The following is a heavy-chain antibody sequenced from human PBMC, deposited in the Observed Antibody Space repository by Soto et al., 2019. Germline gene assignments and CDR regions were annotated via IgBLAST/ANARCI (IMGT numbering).Heavy chain of an antibody. CDR3: ALVGATRWFDP. J-gene: IGHJ5*02. CDR2: IYSSGST. D-gene: IGHD1-26*01. CDR1: GGSIRSYA. V-gene: IGHV4-59*01. Sequence: TSETLSLTCTVPGGSIRSYAWSWIRQPPGKGLEWIGYIYSSGSTNYNPSLKSRVTISVDTSKNQFSLKLSSVTAADTAVYYCALVGATRWFDPWGQGTLVTVS.